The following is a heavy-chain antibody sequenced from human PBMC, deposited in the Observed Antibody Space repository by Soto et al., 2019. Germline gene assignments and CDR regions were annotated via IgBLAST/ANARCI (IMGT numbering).Heavy chain of an antibody. CDR2: IYYSGST. J-gene: IGHJ6*02. D-gene: IGHD3-3*01. CDR3: ARGVTYYDFWSGYGSRAYYYYGMDV. V-gene: IGHV4-59*01. CDR1: GGSISSYY. Sequence: PSETLSLTCTVSGGSISSYYWSWIRQPPGKGLEWIGYIYYSGSTNYNPSLKSRVTISVDTSKNQFSLKLSSVTAADTAVYYCARGVTYYDFWSGYGSRAYYYYGMDVWGQGTTVTVSS.